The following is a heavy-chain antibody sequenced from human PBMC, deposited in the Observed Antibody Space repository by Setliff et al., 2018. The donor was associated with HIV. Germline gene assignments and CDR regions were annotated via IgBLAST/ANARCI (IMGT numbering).Heavy chain of an antibody. J-gene: IGHJ2*01. CDR3: AKDRTSYGDHVLGPSFDL. D-gene: IGHD4-17*01. CDR2: ISGSGGRT. Sequence: GGSLRLSCAASGFPFNNYAMSWVRQAPGKGLEWVSDISGSGGRTYYADSVKGRFTISRDSSKNTLYLQMNSLRAEDTAVYYCAKDRTSYGDHVLGPSFDLWGRGTLVTVSS. CDR1: GFPFNNYA. V-gene: IGHV3-23*01.